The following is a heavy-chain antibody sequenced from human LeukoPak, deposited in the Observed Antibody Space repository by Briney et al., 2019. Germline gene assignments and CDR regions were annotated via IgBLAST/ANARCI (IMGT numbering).Heavy chain of an antibody. CDR1: GYTFTSYG. V-gene: IGHV1-18*01. J-gene: IGHJ4*02. D-gene: IGHD4-17*01. CDR3: ARGWRPYDYGDYDYFDY. CDR2: ISAYNGNT. Sequence: ASVKVSCKASGYTFTSYGLSWVRQAPGQELEWMGWISAYNGNTNYAQKLQGRVTMTRDTSTNTAYMELRSLRSDDTAVYYCARGWRPYDYGDYDYFDYWGQGTLVTVSS.